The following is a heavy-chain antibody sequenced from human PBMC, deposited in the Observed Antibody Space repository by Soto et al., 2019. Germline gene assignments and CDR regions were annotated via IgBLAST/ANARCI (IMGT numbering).Heavy chain of an antibody. CDR1: GGTFSSCA. Sequence: SVKVSCKASGGTFSSCAISWVRQAPGQGLEWMGGIVPMFGTANYAQKFQGRVTITADKSTGTAYMELGSLRFEDTAVYYCARERNPYYYYYGMDVWGQGTTVTVSS. CDR3: ARERNPYYYYYGMDV. CDR2: IVPMFGTA. V-gene: IGHV1-69*06. J-gene: IGHJ6*02.